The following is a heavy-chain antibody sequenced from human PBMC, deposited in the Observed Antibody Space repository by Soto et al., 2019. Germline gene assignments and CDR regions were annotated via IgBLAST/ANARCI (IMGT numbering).Heavy chain of an antibody. CDR1: GFTVSRSY. CDR3: ARDSPEYGTGSPLES. Sequence: GVLRLSCAGSGFTVSRSYMNWVRQAPGKGLEWLSIIYSGGSTKYADSVKDRFTISRDTSKNTVYLHMDRLRAEDTAVYYCARDSPEYGTGSPLESWGQGTLVTVSS. D-gene: IGHD3-10*01. J-gene: IGHJ4*02. CDR2: IYSGGST. V-gene: IGHV3-53*01.